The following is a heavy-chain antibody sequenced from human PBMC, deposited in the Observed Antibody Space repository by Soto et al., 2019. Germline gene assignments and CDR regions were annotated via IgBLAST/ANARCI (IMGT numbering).Heavy chain of an antibody. J-gene: IGHJ4*02. CDR3: ASSVLVTSTMNYFDL. CDR1: GYTFSNFW. Sequence: ESLKISFQASGYTFSNFWIAWLRQLPGEGLEWLGIIYPDDSDTRYSPSFLGQVTISADKSIKTTYLQWSSLKASDTAIYFCASSVLVTSTMNYFDLWGQGTLVTVSS. CDR2: IYPDDSDT. V-gene: IGHV5-51*01. D-gene: IGHD2-8*02.